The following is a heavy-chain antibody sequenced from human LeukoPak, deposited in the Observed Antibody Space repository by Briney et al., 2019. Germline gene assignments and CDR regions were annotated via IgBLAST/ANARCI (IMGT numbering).Heavy chain of an antibody. CDR1: GGSISSSSYY. Sequence: SETLSLTCTVSGGSISSSSYYWGWIRQPPGKGLEWIGSIYYSGFTYYNPSLKSRVTISVDTSKNQFSLKLSSVTAADTAVYYCARDGGSGWSSAFLDHWGQGTLVSVSS. V-gene: IGHV4-39*07. J-gene: IGHJ4*02. D-gene: IGHD6-13*01. CDR3: ARDGGSGWSSAFLDH. CDR2: IYYSGFT.